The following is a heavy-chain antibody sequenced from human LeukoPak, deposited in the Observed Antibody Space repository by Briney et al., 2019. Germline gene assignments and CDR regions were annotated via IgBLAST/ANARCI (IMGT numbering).Heavy chain of an antibody. V-gene: IGHV1-46*01. CDR2: INPSGGST. J-gene: IGHJ5*02. Sequence: ASVKVSCKASGCTFTSYYMHWVRQAPGQGLEWMGIINPSGGSTSYAQKFQGRVTMTRDTSTSTVYMELSSLRSEDTAVYYCARSQRGSGYKNWFDPWGQGTLVTVSS. CDR1: GCTFTSYY. D-gene: IGHD3-22*01. CDR3: ARSQRGSGYKNWFDP.